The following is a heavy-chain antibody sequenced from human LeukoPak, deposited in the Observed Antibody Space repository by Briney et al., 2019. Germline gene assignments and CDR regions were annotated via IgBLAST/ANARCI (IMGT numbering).Heavy chain of an antibody. V-gene: IGHV1-18*01. CDR3: ARDLGYCSSTSCFGDI. J-gene: IGHJ3*02. D-gene: IGHD2-2*01. Sequence: ASVKVSCKASGYTFTSYGISWVRQAPGQGLEWMGWISAYNGNTNYAQKLQGRVTMTTDTFTSTAYMELRSLRSDDTAVYYCARDLGYCSSTSCFGDIWGQGTMVTVSS. CDR2: ISAYNGNT. CDR1: GYTFTSYG.